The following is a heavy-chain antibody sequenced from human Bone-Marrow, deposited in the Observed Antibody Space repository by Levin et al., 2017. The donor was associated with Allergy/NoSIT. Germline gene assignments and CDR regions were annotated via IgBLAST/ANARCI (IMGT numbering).Heavy chain of an antibody. CDR3: ARVTPPSAVDY. J-gene: IGHJ4*02. CDR1: GGSIHAHY. V-gene: IGHV4-59*11. D-gene: IGHD2-2*01. CDR2: IAYSGTA. Sequence: KSSETLSLTCTVSGGSIHAHYWSWIRQSPQKGLEWIGYIAYSGTAVYNPSLTSRVTMSVDTSKNQFSLRLSSVTAADTAFYFCARVTPPSAVDYWGQGTLVTVSS.